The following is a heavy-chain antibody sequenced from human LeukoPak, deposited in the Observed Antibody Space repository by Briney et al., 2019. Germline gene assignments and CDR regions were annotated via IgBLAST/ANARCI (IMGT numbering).Heavy chain of an antibody. CDR3: ARDRGSGYDILTGDYYYYMDV. CDR1: GGSFSGYY. J-gene: IGHJ6*03. V-gene: IGHV4-34*01. Sequence: PSETLSLTCAVYGGSFSGYYWSWIRQPPGKGLEWIGEINHSGSTNYNPSLKSRVTISVDTSKNQFSLKLSSVTAADTAVYYCARDRGSGYDILTGDYYYYMDVWGKGTTVTISS. CDR2: INHSGST. D-gene: IGHD3-9*01.